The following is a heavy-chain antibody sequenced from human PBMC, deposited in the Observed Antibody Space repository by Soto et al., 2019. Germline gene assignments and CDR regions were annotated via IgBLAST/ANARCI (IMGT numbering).Heavy chain of an antibody. CDR3: AREGPTVTTFYYYGMDV. D-gene: IGHD4-4*01. J-gene: IGHJ6*02. CDR1: GYTFTGYY. Sequence: QVQLVQSGAEVKKPGASVKVSCKASGYTFTGYYMHWVRQAPGQGLEWMGWINPNSGGTKYAQKLQGWVTRTRDTSISTAYMGLSRLRSDDTAVYYWAREGPTVTTFYYYGMDVWGQGTTVTVSS. CDR2: INPNSGGT. V-gene: IGHV1-2*04.